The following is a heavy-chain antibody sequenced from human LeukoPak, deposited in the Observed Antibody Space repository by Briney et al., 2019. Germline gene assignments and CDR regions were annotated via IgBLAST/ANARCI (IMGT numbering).Heavy chain of an antibody. D-gene: IGHD1-26*01. CDR3: SRGPVGLLKVYFAMDV. Sequence: GGSLRLSCTGSGFTFGDHAMTWFRQTPGKGLEWLSFIRSKAYGATTEYAASVKGRFTISRDDSQSIAYLQMNSLRTEDTAVYYCSRGPVGLLKVYFAMDVWGQGTTVTVSS. CDR1: GFTFGDHA. J-gene: IGHJ6*02. V-gene: IGHV3-49*03. CDR2: IRSKAYGATT.